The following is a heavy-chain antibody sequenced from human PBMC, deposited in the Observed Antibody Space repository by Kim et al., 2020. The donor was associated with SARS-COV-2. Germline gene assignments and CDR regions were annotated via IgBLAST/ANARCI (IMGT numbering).Heavy chain of an antibody. CDR3: ARVVLIAAADTSGINWFDP. J-gene: IGHJ5*02. CDR1: GFTFSSYS. V-gene: IGHV3-21*01. Sequence: GGSLRLSCAASGFTFSSYSMNWVRQAPGKGLEWVSSISSSSSYIYYADSVKGRFTISRDNAKNSLYLQMNSLRAEDTAVYYCARVVLIAAADTSGINWFDPWGQGTLVTVSS. CDR2: ISSSSSYI. D-gene: IGHD6-13*01.